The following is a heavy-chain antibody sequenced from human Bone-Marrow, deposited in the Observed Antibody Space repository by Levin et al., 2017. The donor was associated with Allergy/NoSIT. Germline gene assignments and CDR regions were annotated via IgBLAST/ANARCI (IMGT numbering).Heavy chain of an antibody. CDR1: GFTFSSYG. CDR2: IWYDGSNK. J-gene: IGHJ3*02. V-gene: IGHV3-33*01. D-gene: IGHD3-10*01. CDR3: ARDYGVLWFGDPMEGDAFDI. Sequence: GGSLRLSCAASGFTFSSYGMHWVRQAPGKGLEWVAVIWYDGSNKYYADSVKGRFTISRDNSKNTLYLQMNSLRAEDTAVYYCARDYGVLWFGDPMEGDAFDIWGQGTMVTVSS.